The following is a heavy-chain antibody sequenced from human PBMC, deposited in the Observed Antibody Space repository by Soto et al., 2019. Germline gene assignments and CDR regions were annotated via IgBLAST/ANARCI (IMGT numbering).Heavy chain of an antibody. Sequence: SETLSLTCAVSGGSISSYYWSWIRQPPGKGLEWIGYIYYSGSTNYNPSLKSRVTISVDTSKNQFSLKLSSVTAADTAVYYCARTTHDYGDSCFDYWGQGTLVTVSS. D-gene: IGHD4-17*01. V-gene: IGHV4-59*01. J-gene: IGHJ4*02. CDR3: ARTTHDYGDSCFDY. CDR2: IYYSGST. CDR1: GGSISSYY.